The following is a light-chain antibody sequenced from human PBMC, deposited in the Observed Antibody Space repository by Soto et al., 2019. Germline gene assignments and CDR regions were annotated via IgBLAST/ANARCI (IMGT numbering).Light chain of an antibody. CDR2: GAS. Sequence: EIVLTQSPATLSLSPGERATLSCRASQSVANYLAWYQQRPGQAPRLLIYGASTRATGIPARFSGSGSGTDFTLTISSLQPEDFATYYCQQSYSTLWTFGQGTKVDIK. CDR1: QSVANY. J-gene: IGKJ1*01. CDR3: QQSYSTLWT. V-gene: IGKV3-11*01.